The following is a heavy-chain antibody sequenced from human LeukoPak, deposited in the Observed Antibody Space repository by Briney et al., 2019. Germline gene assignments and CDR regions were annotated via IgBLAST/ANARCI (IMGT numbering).Heavy chain of an antibody. J-gene: IGHJ3*02. CDR1: GFTFSSYS. CDR2: INSSSSYI. V-gene: IGHV3-21*01. CDR3: ARDPGYSGYVGDAFDI. D-gene: IGHD5-12*01. Sequence: GGSLRLSCAASGFTFSSYSMNWVRQAPGKGLEWVSSINSSSSYIYYADSVKGRFTISRDKAKNSLYLQMRSLRAEDTAVYYCARDPGYSGYVGDAFDIWGQGTMVTVSS.